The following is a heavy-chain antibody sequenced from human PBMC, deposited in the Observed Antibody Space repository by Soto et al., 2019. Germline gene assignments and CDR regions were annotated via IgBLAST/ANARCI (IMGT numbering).Heavy chain of an antibody. CDR1: GFTFSSYA. CDR2: ISGSGGST. J-gene: IGHJ4*02. D-gene: IGHD3-9*01. Sequence: GGSLRLSCAASGFTFSSYAMSWVRQAPGKGLEWVSAISGSGGSTYYADSVKGRFTISRDNSKNTLYLQMNSLRAEDTAVYYCAKGANVLRYFAWLPKGPFDYWGQGALVTVSS. V-gene: IGHV3-23*01. CDR3: AKGANVLRYFAWLPKGPFDY.